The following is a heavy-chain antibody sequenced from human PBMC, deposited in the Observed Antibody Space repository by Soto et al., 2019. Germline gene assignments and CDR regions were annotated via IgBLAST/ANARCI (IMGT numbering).Heavy chain of an antibody. J-gene: IGHJ4*02. CDR1: GFTFSNYA. CDR2: IGGRATSA. Sequence: EVQLLESGGGLVQPGGSLRLSCAASGFTFSNYAMSWVRQAPGKGLEWVSGIGGRATSAYYADSVKGRFAISRDNSYNTLFLQLNSLRAEDTAVYYCAKSRYSDSSGDVYDFWGQGTLVSVFS. D-gene: IGHD3-22*01. V-gene: IGHV3-23*01. CDR3: AKSRYSDSSGDVYDF.